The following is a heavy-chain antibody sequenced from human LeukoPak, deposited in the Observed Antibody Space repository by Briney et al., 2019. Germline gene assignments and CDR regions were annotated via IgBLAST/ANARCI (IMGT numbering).Heavy chain of an antibody. CDR1: GGTFSSYA. CDR3: ASAYYYGSGSYYIRSDAFDI. Sequence: ASVKVSCKASGGTFSSYAISWVRQAPGQGLEWMGGIIPIFGTANYAQKFQGRVTMTTDTSTSTAYMELRSLRSDDTAVYYCASAYYYGSGSYYIRSDAFDIWGQGTMVTVSS. D-gene: IGHD3-10*01. CDR2: IIPIFGTA. V-gene: IGHV1-69*05. J-gene: IGHJ3*02.